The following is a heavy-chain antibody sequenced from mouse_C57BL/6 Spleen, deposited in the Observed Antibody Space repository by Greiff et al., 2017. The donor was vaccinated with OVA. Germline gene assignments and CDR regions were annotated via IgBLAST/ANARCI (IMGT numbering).Heavy chain of an antibody. CDR3: ARSQIYYDYNFDY. V-gene: IGHV7-3*01. CDR1: GFTFTDYY. J-gene: IGHJ2*01. CDR2: IRNKANGYTT. D-gene: IGHD2-4*01. Sequence: EVHLVESGGGLVQPGGSLSLSCAASGFTFTDYYMSWVRQPPGKALEWLGFIRNKANGYTTEYSASVKGRFTISRDNSQSILYLQMNALRAEDSATYYCARSQIYYDYNFDYWGQGTTLTVSS.